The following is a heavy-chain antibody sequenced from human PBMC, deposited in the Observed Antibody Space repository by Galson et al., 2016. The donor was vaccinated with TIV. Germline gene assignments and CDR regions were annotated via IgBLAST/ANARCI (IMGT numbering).Heavy chain of an antibody. CDR2: IIPMFGST. CDR1: GGTFSTNA. J-gene: IGHJ6*02. D-gene: IGHD1-14*01. CDR3: AREGIGTTSYYYGLDV. Sequence: SVKVSCKASGGTFSTNAINWVRQAPGQGLEWMGRIIPMFGSTTYAQKFQGRLTIIADISTSTNYMELVLSSLRSDDTAVYYRAREGIGTTSYYYGLDVWGQGTAVTVSS. V-gene: IGHV1-69*06.